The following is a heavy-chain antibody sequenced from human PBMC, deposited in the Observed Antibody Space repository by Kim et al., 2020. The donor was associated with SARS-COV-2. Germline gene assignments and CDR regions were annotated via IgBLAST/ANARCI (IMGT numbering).Heavy chain of an antibody. CDR1: GGTFSSYA. J-gene: IGHJ6*02. D-gene: IGHD2-15*01. CDR2: IIPIFGTA. CDR3: ARHCSGGSCFGYYYYYGMDV. V-gene: IGHV1-69*13. Sequence: SVKVSCKASGGTFSSYAISWVRQAPGQGLEWMGGIIPIFGTANYAQKFQGRVTITADESTSTAYMELSSLRSEDTAVYYCARHCSGGSCFGYYYYYGMDVWGQGTTVTVSS.